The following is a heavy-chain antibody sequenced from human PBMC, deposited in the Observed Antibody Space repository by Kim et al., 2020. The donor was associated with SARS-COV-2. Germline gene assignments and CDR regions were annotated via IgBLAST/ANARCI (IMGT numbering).Heavy chain of an antibody. D-gene: IGHD2-2*01. J-gene: IGHJ4*02. CDR2: IFGTRSST. CDR1: GFTFSSYG. V-gene: IGHV3-23*01. Sequence: GGSLRLSCATSGFTFSSYGMGWVRQVPGQGLEWVSIIFGTRSSTYYADSVKGRFTISRDNSKNTLFLQMNSLRADDTAIYYCAKSLEVPSTMNYFDSWGQGALVTVSS. CDR3: AKSLEVPSTMNYFDS.